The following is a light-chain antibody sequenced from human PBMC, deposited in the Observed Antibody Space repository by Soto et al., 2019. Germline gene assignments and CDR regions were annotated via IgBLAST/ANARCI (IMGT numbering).Light chain of an antibody. CDR3: QQYDNSPIT. V-gene: IGKV3-20*01. CDR1: QSISSSF. J-gene: IGKJ5*01. Sequence: EIVLTQSPGILXLSPGEIASLSCGASQSISSSFLAWYQQKPGQAPRLLIYGASSRATGIPDRFSGTGSETDFTLTISRLEPEDFAVYYCQQYDNSPITFGQGTRLEI. CDR2: GAS.